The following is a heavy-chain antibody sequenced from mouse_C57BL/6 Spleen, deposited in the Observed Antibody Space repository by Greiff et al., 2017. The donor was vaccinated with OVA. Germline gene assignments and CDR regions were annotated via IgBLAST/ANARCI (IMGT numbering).Heavy chain of an antibody. V-gene: IGHV14-1*01. CDR2: IDPEDGDT. D-gene: IGHD2-2*01. J-gene: IGHJ3*01. CDR1: GFNIKDYY. CDR3: TTTRYGYDGAWFAY. Sequence: EVQLQQSGAELVRPGASVKLSCTASGFNIKDYYMHWVKQRPEQGLEWIGRIDPEDGDTEYAPKFQGKTTMTADTSSNTAYLQLSSLTSEDTAVYYCTTTRYGYDGAWFAYWGQGTLVTVSA.